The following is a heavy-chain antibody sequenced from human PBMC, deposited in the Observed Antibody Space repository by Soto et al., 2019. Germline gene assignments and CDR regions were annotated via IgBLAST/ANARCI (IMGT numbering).Heavy chain of an antibody. Sequence: QITLKESGPTLVKPTQTLTLTCTFSGFSLSTSGVGVGWIRQPPGKALEWLALIYWNDDKRYSPSLKSRLTITKDTSKNQVVLTMTNMDPVDTATYYCAHRVDYYDSSGYYYYYGMDVWGQGTTVTVSS. CDR3: AHRVDYYDSSGYYYYYGMDV. V-gene: IGHV2-5*01. D-gene: IGHD3-22*01. CDR1: GFSLSTSGVG. J-gene: IGHJ6*02. CDR2: IYWNDDK.